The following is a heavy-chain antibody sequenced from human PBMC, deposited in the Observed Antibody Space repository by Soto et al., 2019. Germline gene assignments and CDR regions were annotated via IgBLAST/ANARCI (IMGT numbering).Heavy chain of an antibody. CDR3: ARDGTVTTAEGYYYYMDV. D-gene: IGHD4-4*01. CDR2: IIPILGIA. J-gene: IGHJ6*03. Sequence: SVKVSCKASGGTFSSYTISWVRQAPGQGLEWMGRIIPILGIANYAQKFQGRVTITADKSTSTAYMELSSLRSEDTAVYYCARDGTVTTAEGYYYYMDVWGKGTTVTVSS. V-gene: IGHV1-69*04. CDR1: GGTFSSYT.